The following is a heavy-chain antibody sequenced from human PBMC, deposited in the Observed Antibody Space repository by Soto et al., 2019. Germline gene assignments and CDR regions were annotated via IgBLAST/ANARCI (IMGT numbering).Heavy chain of an antibody. D-gene: IGHD3-22*01. Sequence: ASVKVSCKASGGTFSSYAISWVRQAPGQGLEWMGGIIPIFGTANYAQKFQGRVTITADESTSTAYMELSSLRSEDTAVYYRATSFLELNYYDSSGYQFDYWGQGTLVTVSS. CDR1: GGTFSSYA. J-gene: IGHJ4*02. CDR2: IIPIFGTA. V-gene: IGHV1-69*13. CDR3: ATSFLELNYYDSSGYQFDY.